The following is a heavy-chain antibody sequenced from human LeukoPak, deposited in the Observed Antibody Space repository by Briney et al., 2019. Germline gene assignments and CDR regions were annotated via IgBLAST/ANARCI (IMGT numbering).Heavy chain of an antibody. Sequence: PSETLSLTCTVSGGSISSSSYYWGWIRQPPGKGLEWIGSIYYSGSTYYNPSPKSRVTISVDTSKNQFSLKLSSVTAADTAVYYCARRAAARPRYFDLWGRGTLVTVSS. V-gene: IGHV4-39*01. D-gene: IGHD6-6*01. CDR1: GGSISSSSYY. CDR2: IYYSGST. J-gene: IGHJ2*01. CDR3: ARRAAARPRYFDL.